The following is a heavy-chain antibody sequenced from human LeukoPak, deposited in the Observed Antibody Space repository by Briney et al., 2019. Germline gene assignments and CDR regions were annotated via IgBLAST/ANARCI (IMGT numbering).Heavy chain of an antibody. CDR3: AKDSARVAVADHFDY. D-gene: IGHD6-19*01. Sequence: PGGSLRLSCAASGFTFSSYAMSWVRQAPGKGLEWVSAISGSGGSTYYADSVKGRFTISRDNSKNTLYPQMNSLRAEDTAVYYCAKDSARVAVADHFDYWGQGTLVTVSS. J-gene: IGHJ4*02. CDR1: GFTFSSYA. CDR2: ISGSGGST. V-gene: IGHV3-23*01.